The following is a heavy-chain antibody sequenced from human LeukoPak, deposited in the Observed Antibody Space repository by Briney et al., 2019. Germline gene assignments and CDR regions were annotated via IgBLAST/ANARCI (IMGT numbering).Heavy chain of an antibody. D-gene: IGHD6-13*01. CDR3: ARASRAAAGLYYSDY. V-gene: IGHV1-46*01. CDR2: INPSGGST. CDR1: GYTFTSYY. J-gene: IGHJ4*02. Sequence: ASVKVSCKASGYTFTSYYMHWVRQAPGQGLEWMGIINPSGGSTSYAQKFQGRVTMTRDTSTSTVYMELSSLRSEDTAVYYCARASRAAAGLYYSDYWGQGTLVTVSS.